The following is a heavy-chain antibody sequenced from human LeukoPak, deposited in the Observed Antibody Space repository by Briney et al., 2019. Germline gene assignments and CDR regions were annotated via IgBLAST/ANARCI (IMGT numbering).Heavy chain of an antibody. J-gene: IGHJ4*02. V-gene: IGHV4-59*01. D-gene: IGHD4-17*01. CDR1: GGSISSYY. Sequence: SETLSLTCTVSGGSISSYYWSWIRQPPGKGLEWIGYIYSSGSTSYNPSLKSRVTMSIDTSKNQFSLKVKSVTAADTAVYYCARESNGDHSDYWGQGTLVTVSS. CDR3: ARESNGDHSDY. CDR2: IYSSGST.